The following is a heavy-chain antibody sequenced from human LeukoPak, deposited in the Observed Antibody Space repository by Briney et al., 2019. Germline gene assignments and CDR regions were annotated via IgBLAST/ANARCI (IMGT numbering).Heavy chain of an antibody. CDR1: GGSISSYY. D-gene: IGHD3-10*01. V-gene: IGHV4-59*01. J-gene: IGHJ3*02. Sequence: SETLSLTCTVSGGSISSYYWSWIRQPPGKGLEWIGYIYYSGSTNYNPSLKSRVTISVDTSKNQFSLKLSSVTAADTAVYYCAREGASGSGSYSLAFDIWGQGTMVTVSS. CDR3: AREGASGSGSYSLAFDI. CDR2: IYYSGST.